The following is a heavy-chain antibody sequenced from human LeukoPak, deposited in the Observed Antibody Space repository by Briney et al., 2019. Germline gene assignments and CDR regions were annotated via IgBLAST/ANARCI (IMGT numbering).Heavy chain of an antibody. CDR2: IYYSGST. V-gene: IGHV4-59*01. CDR1: GGPISSYY. CDR3: ARDSVGATFDY. D-gene: IGHD1-26*01. Sequence: PSETLSLTCTVSGGPISSYYWSWIRQPPGKGLEWIGYIYYSGSTNYNPSLKSRVTISVDTSKNQFSLTLSSVTAADTAVYYCARDSVGATFDYWGQGTLVTVSS. J-gene: IGHJ4*02.